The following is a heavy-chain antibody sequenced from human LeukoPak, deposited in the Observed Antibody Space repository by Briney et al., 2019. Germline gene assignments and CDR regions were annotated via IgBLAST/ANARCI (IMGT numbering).Heavy chain of an antibody. CDR2: INHSGST. CDR1: GGSFSGYY. Sequence: SETLSLTCAVYGGSFSGYYWSWIRQPPGKGLEWIGEINHSGSTNYDPSLKSRVTISVDTSKNQFSLKLSSVTAADTAVYYCASHFYSSSWLDYWGQGTLVTVSS. CDR3: ASHFYSSSWLDY. D-gene: IGHD6-13*01. V-gene: IGHV4-34*01. J-gene: IGHJ4*02.